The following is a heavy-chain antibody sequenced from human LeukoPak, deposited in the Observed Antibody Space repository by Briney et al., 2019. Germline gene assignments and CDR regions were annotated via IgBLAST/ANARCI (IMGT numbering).Heavy chain of an antibody. CDR3: ARDLHSSSWFSSPFFDS. D-gene: IGHD6-13*01. V-gene: IGHV3-74*01. CDR1: GFTFSSHW. CDR2: INSDGRST. J-gene: IGHJ4*02. Sequence: GRSLRLSCAASGFTFSSHWMHWVRHAPGTGLVWVSRINSDGRSTSYAASVQGRFTISRDNAENTLYLQMNSLRAEDTAVYYCARDLHSSSWFSSPFFDSWGQGTLVTVSS.